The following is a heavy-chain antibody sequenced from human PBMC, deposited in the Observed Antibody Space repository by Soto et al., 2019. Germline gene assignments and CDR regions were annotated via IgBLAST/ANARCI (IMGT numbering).Heavy chain of an antibody. CDR3: ASASSYGDYDDI. CDR1: GFTVSSNY. Sequence: EVQLVESGGGLIQPGGSLRLSCAASGFTVSSNYMSWVRQAPGKGLEWVSVIYSGGSTYYADSVKGRFTISRDNSKNTLYLQMNSLTAEDTAVYYCASASSYGDYDDIGGQGTMVTVSS. J-gene: IGHJ3*02. V-gene: IGHV3-53*01. D-gene: IGHD4-17*01. CDR2: IYSGGST.